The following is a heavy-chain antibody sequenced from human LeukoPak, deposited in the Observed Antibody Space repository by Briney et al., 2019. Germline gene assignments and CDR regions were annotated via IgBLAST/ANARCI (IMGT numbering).Heavy chain of an antibody. CDR1: GFSFSNYE. D-gene: IGHD3-10*01. V-gene: IGHV3-48*01. J-gene: IGHJ4*02. CDR3: ARVYYYGSGILVDY. CDR2: ISSSSSTI. Sequence: GGSLRLSCVASGFSFSNYEMNWVRQAPGKGLEWVSYISSSSSTIYYADSVKGRFTISRDNAKNSLYLQMNSLRAEDTAVYYCARVYYYGSGILVDYWGQGTLVTVSS.